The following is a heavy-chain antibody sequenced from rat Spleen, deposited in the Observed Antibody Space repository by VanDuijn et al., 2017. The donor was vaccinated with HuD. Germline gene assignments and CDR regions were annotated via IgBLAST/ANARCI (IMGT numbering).Heavy chain of an antibody. V-gene: IGHV5-34*01. CDR1: GFTFSDYA. D-gene: IGHD1-9*01. CDR2: ISTSSGTI. CDR3: ATSYYGYKTFAY. J-gene: IGHJ3*01. Sequence: EVQLEESGGGLVQPGRSLKLSCVASGFTFSDYAMNWIRQAPGKGLEWVAYISTSSGTIYYADTVKDRFTISRDNARNTLYLQLSSLRSEDTALYYCATSYYGYKTFAYWGQGTLVTVSS.